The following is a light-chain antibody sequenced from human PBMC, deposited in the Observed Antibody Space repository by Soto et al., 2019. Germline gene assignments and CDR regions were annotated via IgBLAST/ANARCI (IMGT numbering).Light chain of an antibody. CDR2: GAS. V-gene: IGKV3-20*01. CDR3: LQYGSSPRT. CDR1: QSVSNNY. J-gene: IGKJ1*01. Sequence: EIVLTQSPGTLSLSPGERATLSCRASQSVSNNYLDWYQQKPGQAPSLLIYGASTRATGIPDRLTGSGSGTDFTLTISRLQREDFAVYYCLQYGSSPRTFGQGTKV.